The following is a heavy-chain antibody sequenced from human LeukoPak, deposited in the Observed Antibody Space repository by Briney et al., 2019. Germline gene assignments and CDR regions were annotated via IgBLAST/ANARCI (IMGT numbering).Heavy chain of an antibody. CDR2: ISAYDGKT. V-gene: IGHV1-18*01. Sequence: ASVMVSCKASGYTFTTYGINWVRQAPGQGLEWMGWISAYDGKTNYAQKLRDRVTMLRDTATSTVYMELRSLTTDDTAVYYCARDGGAYSSGWYFGTTWYNWFDPWGQGTLVTVSS. J-gene: IGHJ5*02. CDR1: GYTFTTYG. CDR3: ARDGGAYSSGWYFGTTWYNWFDP. D-gene: IGHD6-19*01.